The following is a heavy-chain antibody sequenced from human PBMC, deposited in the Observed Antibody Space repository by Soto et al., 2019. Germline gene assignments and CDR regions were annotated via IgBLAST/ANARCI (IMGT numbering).Heavy chain of an antibody. V-gene: IGHV4-59*01. D-gene: IGHD3-3*01. Sequence: QVQLQESGPGLVKPSETLSLTCTASGGSISNYHWSWIRQPPGKGLEWIGYIYYSGSTSYNPSLKSRVTISVDTSNNQFSLKLNSVTAADTAVYFCARVAYDFWSGWGGAGYYYYMDVCGKGTTVTVSS. CDR3: ARVAYDFWSGWGGAGYYYYMDV. CDR1: GGSISNYH. J-gene: IGHJ6*03. CDR2: IYYSGST.